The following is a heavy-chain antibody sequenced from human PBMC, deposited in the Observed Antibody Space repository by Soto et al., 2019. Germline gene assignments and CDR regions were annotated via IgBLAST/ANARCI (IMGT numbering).Heavy chain of an antibody. CDR1: GGSISSGGYS. V-gene: IGHV4-30-2*01. CDR3: ASGYSYGFFDY. Sequence: SETLSLTCAVSGGSISSGGYSWSWIRQPPGKGLEWIGYIYRSGSTYYNPSLKSRVTISVDRSKNQFSLKLSSVTAADTAVYYCASGYSYGFFDYWGQGTLVTVSS. CDR2: IYRSGST. J-gene: IGHJ4*02. D-gene: IGHD5-18*01.